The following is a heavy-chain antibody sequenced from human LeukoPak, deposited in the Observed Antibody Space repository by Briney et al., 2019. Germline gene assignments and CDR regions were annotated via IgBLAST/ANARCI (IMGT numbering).Heavy chain of an antibody. D-gene: IGHD4-23*01. J-gene: IGHJ4*02. V-gene: IGHV3-30*18. CDR3: AKNDAYGGQYY. CDR1: GFTFSSYG. CDR2: ISYDGSNK. Sequence: GGSLRPSCAAPGFTFSSYGMHGVRQAPGKGLEWVAVISYDGSNKYYADSVKGRFTISRDNSKNTLYLQMNSLRAEDTAVYYCAKNDAYGGQYYWGQGTLVTVSS.